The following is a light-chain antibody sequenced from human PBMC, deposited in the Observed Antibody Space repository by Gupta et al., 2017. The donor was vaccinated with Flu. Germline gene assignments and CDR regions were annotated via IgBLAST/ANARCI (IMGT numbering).Light chain of an antibody. CDR1: SRHVGGYNY. V-gene: IGLV2-14*01. CDR3: TFYTGINVWV. J-gene: IGLJ3*02. Sequence: QSALSQAAAASGARGQSIAVAFSVTSRHVGGYNYVSWSQQRPDKPTKLLIYDVSNRLSRVTTRFSGRTCRNSAPLPISGHRAEDAADYCCTFYTGINVWVFGGGTKVTVL. CDR2: DVS.